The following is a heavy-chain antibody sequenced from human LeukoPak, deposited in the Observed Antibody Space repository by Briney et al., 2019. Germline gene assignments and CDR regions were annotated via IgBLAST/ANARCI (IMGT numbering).Heavy chain of an antibody. J-gene: IGHJ4*02. D-gene: IGHD1-26*01. CDR1: GYSISSGYY. CDR2: IYHSGST. V-gene: IGHV4-38-2*02. CDR3: ARERVSGSYATPLDY. Sequence: SETLSLTCAVSGYSISSGYYWGWLRQPPGKGLEWIGSIYHSGSTYYNPSLKSRVTISVDTSKNHFSVKLSSVTAADTAVYYCARERVSGSYATPLDYWGQGTLVTVSS.